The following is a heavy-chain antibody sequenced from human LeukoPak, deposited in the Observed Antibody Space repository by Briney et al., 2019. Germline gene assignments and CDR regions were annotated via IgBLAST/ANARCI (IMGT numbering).Heavy chain of an antibody. D-gene: IGHD6-19*01. Sequence: KPSETLSLTCTVSGYSISSGYYWGWIRQPPGKGLEWIGSIYHSGSTYYNPSLKSRVTISVDTSKNQFSLKLSSVTAADTAVYYCARAVAGEFDYWGQGTLVTVSS. J-gene: IGHJ4*02. V-gene: IGHV4-38-2*02. CDR1: GYSISSGYY. CDR2: IYHSGST. CDR3: ARAVAGEFDY.